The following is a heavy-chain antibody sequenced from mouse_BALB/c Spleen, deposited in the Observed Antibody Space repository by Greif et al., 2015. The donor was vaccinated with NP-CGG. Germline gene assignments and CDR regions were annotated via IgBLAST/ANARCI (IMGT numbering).Heavy chain of an antibody. D-gene: IGHD1-1*01. CDR3: ARGHYYYGSSYGWFAY. Sequence: EVKLQESGPELVKPGASVKVSCKASGYPFTDYNMYWVKQSHGKSLEWIGYIDPYNGGTSYNQKFKGKATLTVDKSSSTAFMHLNSLSSEDSAVYYCARGHYYYGSSYGWFAYWGQGTLVTVSA. V-gene: IGHV1S135*01. CDR1: GYPFTDYN. CDR2: IDPYNGGT. J-gene: IGHJ3*01.